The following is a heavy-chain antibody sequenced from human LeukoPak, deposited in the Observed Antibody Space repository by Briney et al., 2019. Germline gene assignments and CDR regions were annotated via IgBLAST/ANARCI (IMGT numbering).Heavy chain of an antibody. CDR3: YELGAG. Sequence: PGGSLRLSCAASGLTFNHYWMSWVRQAPGKGLEWVANINQDRGKKVYVDSVKGRFTISRDNAKNSLYLQMNSLRAEDTAVYYCYELGAGWGQGTMVTVS. V-gene: IGHV3-7*01. CDR2: INQDRGKK. D-gene: IGHD1-26*01. CDR1: GLTFNHYW. J-gene: IGHJ4*02.